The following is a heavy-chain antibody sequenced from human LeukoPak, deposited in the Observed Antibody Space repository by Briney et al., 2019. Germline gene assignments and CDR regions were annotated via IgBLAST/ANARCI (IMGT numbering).Heavy chain of an antibody. CDR3: ARTSKKSYGCSDY. CDR1: GFRFDDHG. Sequence: GGSLRLSCAASGFRFDDHGMSWVRQAPGNGLQWVSSINWNGESTAYASSVKGRFTISRDNTKNSLFLQMNSLRAEDTALYYCARTSKKSYGCSDYWGQGTLVTVSS. CDR2: INWNGEST. V-gene: IGHV3-20*04. J-gene: IGHJ4*02. D-gene: IGHD3-16*01.